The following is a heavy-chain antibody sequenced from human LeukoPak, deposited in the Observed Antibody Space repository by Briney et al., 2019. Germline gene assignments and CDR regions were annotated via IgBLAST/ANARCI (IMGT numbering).Heavy chain of an antibody. Sequence: PGGSLRLSCAASGFTFSSYWMSWVRQAPGKGLEWVSVSYSGGSTYYADSVKGRFTISRDNSKNTLYLQMNSLRAEDTAVYYCAREGEAYYYGMDVWGQGTTVTVSS. CDR2: SYSGGST. V-gene: IGHV3-53*01. CDR3: AREGEAYYYGMDV. CDR1: GFTFSSYW. J-gene: IGHJ6*02. D-gene: IGHD3-16*01.